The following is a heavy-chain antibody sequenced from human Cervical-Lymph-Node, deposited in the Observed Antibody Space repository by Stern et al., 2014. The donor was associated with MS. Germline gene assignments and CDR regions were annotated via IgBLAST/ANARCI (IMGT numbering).Heavy chain of an antibody. V-gene: IGHV5-51*03. Sequence: EVQLVESGAEVKKPGESLKISCKGSGYSFTNYWIGWVRQMPGKGLEGMGIIYPGDSNIRYSPSFQGQVTISADKSISPAYLQWSSLKASDTAMYYCTRRGRLSSSSHWFDPWGQGTLVTVSS. D-gene: IGHD6-6*01. CDR3: TRRGRLSSSSHWFDP. CDR2: IYPGDSNI. CDR1: GYSFTNYW. J-gene: IGHJ5*02.